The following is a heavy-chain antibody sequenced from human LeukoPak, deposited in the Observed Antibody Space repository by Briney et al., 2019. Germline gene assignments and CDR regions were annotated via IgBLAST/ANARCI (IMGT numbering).Heavy chain of an antibody. Sequence: SETLSLTCTVSGGSVSSGSYYWSWIRQPPGKGLEWIGYVYYSGSTNYNPSLKSRVTISLDASKNQFSLKLSSVTAADTAVYYCARRGYCSGGSCLDWFDPWGQGTLVTVSS. CDR2: VYYSGST. J-gene: IGHJ5*02. CDR3: ARRGYCSGGSCLDWFDP. CDR1: GGSVSSGSYY. D-gene: IGHD2-15*01. V-gene: IGHV4-61*01.